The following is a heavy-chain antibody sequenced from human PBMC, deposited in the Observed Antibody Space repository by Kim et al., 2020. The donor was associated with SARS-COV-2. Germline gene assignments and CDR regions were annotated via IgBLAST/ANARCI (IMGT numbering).Heavy chain of an antibody. V-gene: IGHV3-74*01. Sequence: AASVKCRFTISRDNAKNTLYLHMNSLGAEDTAVYYCACLVGATDNDVFDIWGQGTMVTVSS. J-gene: IGHJ3*02. CDR3: ACLVGATDNDVFDI. D-gene: IGHD1-26*01.